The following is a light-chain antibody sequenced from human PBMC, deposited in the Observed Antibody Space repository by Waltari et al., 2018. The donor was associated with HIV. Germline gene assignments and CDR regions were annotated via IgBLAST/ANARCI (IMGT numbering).Light chain of an antibody. CDR1: HSVSSKY. Sequence: EIVLTQSPGTLSLSPVERATLSCRASHSVSSKYLAWYQQKFGQAPRLLIYGAASRATGIPDRFSGSGSGTDFTLTISRLEPEDFAVYYCQQYGSLPWTFGQGTNVEIK. CDR3: QQYGSLPWT. J-gene: IGKJ1*01. V-gene: IGKV3-20*01. CDR2: GAA.